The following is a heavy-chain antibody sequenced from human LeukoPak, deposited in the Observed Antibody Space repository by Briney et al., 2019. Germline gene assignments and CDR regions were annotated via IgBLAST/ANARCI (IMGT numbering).Heavy chain of an antibody. CDR2: IYYSGST. V-gene: IGHV4-39*01. CDR3: ARRGDTYYYDSSLMDV. D-gene: IGHD3-22*01. Sequence: SETLSLTWTVSGGSISSSSYYWGWIRQPPGKGLEWIGSIYYSGSTYYNPSLKSRVTISVDTSKNQFSLKLSSVTAADTAVYYCARRGDTYYYDSSLMDVWGKGTTVTVSS. J-gene: IGHJ6*04. CDR1: GGSISSSSYY.